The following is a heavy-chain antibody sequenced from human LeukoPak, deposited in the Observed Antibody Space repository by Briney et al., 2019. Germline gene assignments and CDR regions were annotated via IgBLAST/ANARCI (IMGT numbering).Heavy chain of an antibody. D-gene: IGHD3-22*01. CDR3: ARGPPYNYDSSGYYRFDY. CDR1: GGSFSGYY. CDR2: INHSGTT. J-gene: IGHJ4*02. Sequence: PTETLSVTCVVYGGSFSGYYWSWIRQPPGKGLEWIGEINHSGTTKYNPSLKSRVTIFVDTSKNQFSLKVTSVTAADTAVYYCARGPPYNYDSSGYYRFDYWGQGTLVTVSS. V-gene: IGHV4-34*01.